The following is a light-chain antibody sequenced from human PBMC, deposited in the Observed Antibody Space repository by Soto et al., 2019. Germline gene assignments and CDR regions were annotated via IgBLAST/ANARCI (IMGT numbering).Light chain of an antibody. Sequence: VFSQSPCALSFTPGQTATRSCRASQSVSSNYLAWYQQKPGQAPRLLIYGASTRAAGIPDRFSGSGSGTDFTLTVSRLEPEDFAVYYCQQYGSSPRTFGQGTKAAIK. CDR1: QSVSSNY. CDR2: GAS. J-gene: IGKJ1*01. CDR3: QQYGSSPRT. V-gene: IGKV3-20*01.